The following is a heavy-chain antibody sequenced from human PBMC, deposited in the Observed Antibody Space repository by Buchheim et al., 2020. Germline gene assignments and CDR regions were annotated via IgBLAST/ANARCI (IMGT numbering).Heavy chain of an antibody. J-gene: IGHJ4*02. D-gene: IGHD3-10*01. CDR1: GFTFSSYW. Sequence: EVQLVESGGGLVQPGGSLRLSCAASGFTFSSYWMSWVRQAPGKGLEWVANIKQHGSEKYYVDPVKGRFTISSDNAKNSLYLQMNSLRAENTAVYYCARVGADGSGSVYSDYWGQGTL. V-gene: IGHV3-7*04. CDR3: ARVGADGSGSVYSDY. CDR2: IKQHGSEK.